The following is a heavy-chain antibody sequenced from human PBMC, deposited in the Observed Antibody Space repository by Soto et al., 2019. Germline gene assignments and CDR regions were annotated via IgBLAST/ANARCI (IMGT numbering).Heavy chain of an antibody. Sequence: QVQLQESGPGLVKPSETLSFTCTVSGGSINGYYWTWLRQSPTNGLGWIGYFHFSGSTKYNPSLASRLTISADTSKNQISLTLRSVTAADTAVYYCARASGYSYGYDDFFDNWGQGTLANVSS. J-gene: IGHJ4*01. CDR1: GGSINGYY. CDR2: FHFSGST. CDR3: ARASGYSYGYDDFFDN. D-gene: IGHD5-18*01. V-gene: IGHV4-59*01.